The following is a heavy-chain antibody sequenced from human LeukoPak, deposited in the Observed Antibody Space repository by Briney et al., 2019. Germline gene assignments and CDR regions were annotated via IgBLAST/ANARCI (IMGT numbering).Heavy chain of an antibody. CDR3: ARIVGTDPRQFGY. J-gene: IGHJ4*02. D-gene: IGHD1-26*01. V-gene: IGHV5-51*01. Sequence: GESLKISCKGSGYRFPSYWIGWVRQMPGTGLEWMGIIYPGDSDVRNSPSFQGQVTLSADNSINTASLQWSSLKTSDTAIYYCARIVGTDPRQFGYWGQGTLVTVS. CDR1: GYRFPSYW. CDR2: IYPGDSDV.